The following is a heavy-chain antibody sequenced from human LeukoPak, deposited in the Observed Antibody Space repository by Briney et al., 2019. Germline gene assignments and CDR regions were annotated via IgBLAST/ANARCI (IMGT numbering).Heavy chain of an antibody. D-gene: IGHD5-18*01. Sequence: SETLSLTCAVYGGSFSGYYWSWIRQPPGKGLEWIGEINHSGSTNYNPSLKSRVTISVDTSKNQFSLKLSSVTAADTAVYYCARRRHSSGYSYGYGMPRTYYFDYWGQGTLVTVSS. CDR1: GGSFSGYY. V-gene: IGHV4-34*01. J-gene: IGHJ4*02. CDR2: INHSGST. CDR3: ARRRHSSGYSYGYGMPRTYYFDY.